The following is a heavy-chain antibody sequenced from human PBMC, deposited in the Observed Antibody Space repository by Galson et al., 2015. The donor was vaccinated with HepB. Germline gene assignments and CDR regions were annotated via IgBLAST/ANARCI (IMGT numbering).Heavy chain of an antibody. CDR3: ARGGDGECNY. CDR2: INQDGSDT. D-gene: IGHD2-21*01. J-gene: IGHJ4*02. CDR1: IFTFSTSG. Sequence: SLRLSCAASIFTFSTSGMSWVRQAPGMGLEWVANINQDGSDTNYVDSMKGRFTISRDNAKNSLYLQINSLRVEDTALYYCARGGDGECNYWGQGTLVTVSS. V-gene: IGHV3-7*03.